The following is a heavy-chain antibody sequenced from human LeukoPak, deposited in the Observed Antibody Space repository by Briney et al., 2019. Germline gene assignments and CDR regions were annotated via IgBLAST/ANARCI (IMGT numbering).Heavy chain of an antibody. J-gene: IGHJ6*03. CDR2: INRSGST. D-gene: IGHD2-15*01. CDR1: GGSFSGYY. CDR3: ARRGSGYYYYYYMDV. V-gene: IGHV4-34*01. Sequence: SETLSLTCAVYGGSFSGYYWSWIRQPPGKGLEWIGEINRSGSTNYNPSLKSRVTISVDTSKNQFSLKLSSVTAADTAVYYCARRGSGYYYYYYMDVWGKGTTVTISS.